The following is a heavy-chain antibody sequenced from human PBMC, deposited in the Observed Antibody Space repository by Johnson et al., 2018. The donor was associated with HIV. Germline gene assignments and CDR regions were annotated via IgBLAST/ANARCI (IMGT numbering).Heavy chain of an antibody. CDR3: ARDHYYDSSGYHEGDAFDI. V-gene: IGHV3-20*04. D-gene: IGHD3-22*01. J-gene: IGHJ3*02. CDR1: GFTFDDYG. CDR2: ISGSVCIT. Sequence: VQLVESGGSMVRPGGSRRLSCAVSGFTFDDYGMSWVRQAPGKGLAWVSGISGSVCITYYADFVKGRFTISRDNSKNTLYLHMNSLRAEDTAVYYCARDHYYDSSGYHEGDAFDIWGQGTMVTVSS.